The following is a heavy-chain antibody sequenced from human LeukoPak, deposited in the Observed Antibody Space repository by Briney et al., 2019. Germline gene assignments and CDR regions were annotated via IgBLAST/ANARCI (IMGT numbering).Heavy chain of an antibody. Sequence: GASVKVSCKASGYTFTDYYMHWVRQAPGQGLEWMGIINPSGGSTSYAQKFQGRVTMTRDTSTSTVYMELSSLRSEDTAVYYCASSSGWYTDAFDIWGQGTMVTVSS. CDR2: INPSGGST. D-gene: IGHD6-19*01. J-gene: IGHJ3*02. V-gene: IGHV1-46*01. CDR1: GYTFTDYY. CDR3: ASSSGWYTDAFDI.